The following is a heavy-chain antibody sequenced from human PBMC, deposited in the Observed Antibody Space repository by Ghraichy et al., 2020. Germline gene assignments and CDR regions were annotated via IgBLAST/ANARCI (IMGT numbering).Heavy chain of an antibody. CDR2: ISGSGGST. Sequence: GGSLRLSCAASGFTFSSYAMSWVRQAPGKGLEWVSAISGSGGSTYYADSVKGRFTISRDNSKNTLYLQMNSLRAEDTAVYYCAKAQGIYDFWSGFDYWGQGTLVTVSS. J-gene: IGHJ4*02. D-gene: IGHD3-3*01. CDR3: AKAQGIYDFWSGFDY. CDR1: GFTFSSYA. V-gene: IGHV3-23*01.